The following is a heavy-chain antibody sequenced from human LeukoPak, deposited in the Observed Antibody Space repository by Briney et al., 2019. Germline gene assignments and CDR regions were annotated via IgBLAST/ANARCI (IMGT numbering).Heavy chain of an antibody. CDR1: GFTFSSYE. CDR2: ISSSSSYI. J-gene: IGHJ6*03. V-gene: IGHV3-21*01. D-gene: IGHD2-2*01. Sequence: PGGSLRLSCAASGFTFSSYEMNWVRQAPGKGLEWVSSISSSSSYIYYADSVKGRFTISRDNAKNSLYLQMNSLRAEDTAVYYCARAFRYCSSTSCYGVFYYMDVWGKGTTVTVSS. CDR3: ARAFRYCSSTSCYGVFYYMDV.